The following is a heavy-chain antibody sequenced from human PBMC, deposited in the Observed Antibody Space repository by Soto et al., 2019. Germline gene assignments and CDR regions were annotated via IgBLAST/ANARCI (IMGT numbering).Heavy chain of an antibody. D-gene: IGHD2-2*01. Sequence: QVQLVESGGGVVQPGRSLRLSCAASGFTFSSYAMHWVRQAPGKGLEWVAVISYDGSNKYYADSVKGRFTISRDNSKNPLYLQMNSLRAEDTAVYYCARGDIVVVPAAILFDYWGQGTLVTVSS. CDR1: GFTFSSYA. CDR3: ARGDIVVVPAAILFDY. V-gene: IGHV3-30-3*01. CDR2: ISYDGSNK. J-gene: IGHJ4*02.